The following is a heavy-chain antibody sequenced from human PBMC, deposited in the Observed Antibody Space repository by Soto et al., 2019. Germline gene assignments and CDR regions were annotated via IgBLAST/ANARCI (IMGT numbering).Heavy chain of an antibody. V-gene: IGHV3-53*01. D-gene: IGHD5-18*01. CDR2: IYSGGST. Sequence: EVPLVESGGGLIQPGGSLRLSCAASGFTVSSNYMSWVRQAPGKGLGGVSVIYSGGSTYYADSVKGRFTIARDNSKNTLYVQMNSLRAEDTAVYYCARVRYSYGLNFDFWGQGTLVTVSS. J-gene: IGHJ4*02. CDR3: ARVRYSYGLNFDF. CDR1: GFTVSSNY.